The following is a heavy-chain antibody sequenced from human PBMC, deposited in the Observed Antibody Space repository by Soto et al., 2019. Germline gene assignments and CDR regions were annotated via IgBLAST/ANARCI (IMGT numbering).Heavy chain of an antibody. CDR3: AKDNGNYGSGSFSH. CDR1: GFTFGSYA. D-gene: IGHD3-10*01. Sequence: EVQLLESGGGLVQPGGSLRLSCAASGFTFGSYAMSWVRQAPGKGLEWVSLISGTGDSSEYANSVKGRFTISRDYSKTTVFLQMNSLRVEDTAVYFCAKDNGNYGSGSFSHWGQGTLVTVSS. CDR2: ISGTGDSS. V-gene: IGHV3-23*01. J-gene: IGHJ4*02.